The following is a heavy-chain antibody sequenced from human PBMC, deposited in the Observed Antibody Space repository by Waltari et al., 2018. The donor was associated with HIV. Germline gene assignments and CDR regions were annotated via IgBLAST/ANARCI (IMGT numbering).Heavy chain of an antibody. D-gene: IGHD6-19*01. CDR1: GFTFSSYS. CDR3: ARDSVGGWSIDY. V-gene: IGHV3-21*01. CDR2: ISSSSSYI. Sequence: EVQLVESGGGLVKPGGSLRLSCAASGFTFSSYSMTWVRQAPGKGLEWVSSISSSSSYIYYADSVKGRFTISRDNAKNSLYLQMNSLRAEDTAVYYCARDSVGGWSIDYWGQGTLVTVSS. J-gene: IGHJ4*02.